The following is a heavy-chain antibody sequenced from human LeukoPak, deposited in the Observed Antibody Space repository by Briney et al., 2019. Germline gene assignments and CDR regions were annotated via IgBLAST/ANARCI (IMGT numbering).Heavy chain of an antibody. CDR2: IYYSGST. CDR3: ARVPNYDILTGSTSRYYFDY. CDR1: GGSISSYY. J-gene: IGHJ4*02. D-gene: IGHD3-9*01. Sequence: SETLSLTCTVSGGSISSYYWSWIRQPPGKGLEWIGYIYYSGSTNYNPSLKSRVTISVDTSKNQFSLKLSSVTAADTAVYYCARVPNYDILTGSTSRYYFDYWGQGTLVTVSS. V-gene: IGHV4-59*12.